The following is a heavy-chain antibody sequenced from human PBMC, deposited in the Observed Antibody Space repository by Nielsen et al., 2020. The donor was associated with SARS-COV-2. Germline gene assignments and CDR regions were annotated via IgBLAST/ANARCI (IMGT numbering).Heavy chain of an antibody. Sequence: GESLKISCAASGFIFSDYYMGWVRQAPGKGLEWVSYSSGSGSTIYYADSVKGRFTISRDNAKNSLYLQMNSLRAEDTAVYYCARGGLMVRGADGMDVWGQGTTVTVSS. D-gene: IGHD3-10*01. CDR1: GFIFSDYY. CDR2: SSGSGSTI. CDR3: ARGGLMVRGADGMDV. J-gene: IGHJ6*02. V-gene: IGHV3-11*04.